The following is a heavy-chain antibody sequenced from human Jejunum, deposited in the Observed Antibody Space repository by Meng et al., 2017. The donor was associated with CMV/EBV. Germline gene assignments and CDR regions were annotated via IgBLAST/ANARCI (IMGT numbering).Heavy chain of an antibody. D-gene: IGHD3-3*01. V-gene: IGHV6-1*01. J-gene: IGHJ6*02. Sequence: WNWIRQSPSRGLEWLGRTYYRSKWYYDYAVSVKSRITIYPDTSKNQFSLHLNSVTPEDTAVYYCASQYYDFWSGSNNPLGWSFGMDVWGQGTTVTVSS. CDR2: TYYRSKWYY. CDR3: ASQYYDFWSGSNNPLGWSFGMDV.